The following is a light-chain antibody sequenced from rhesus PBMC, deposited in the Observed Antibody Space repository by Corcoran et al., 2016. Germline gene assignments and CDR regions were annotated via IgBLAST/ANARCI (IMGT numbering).Light chain of an antibody. CDR1: QGISSW. CDR3: QQYSSRPFT. J-gene: IGKJ3*01. Sequence: DIQMTQSPSSLSASVGDTVTITCRASQGISSWLAWYQQKPGKAPNVLIYKASSVQSGVPSRFSGSGSGTYFTLTISSLQAEDFATYYCQQYSSRPFTFGPGTKLDIK. CDR2: KAS. V-gene: IGKV1-22*01.